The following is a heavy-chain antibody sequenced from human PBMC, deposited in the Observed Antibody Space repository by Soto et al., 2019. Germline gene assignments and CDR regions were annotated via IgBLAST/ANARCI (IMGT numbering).Heavy chain of an antibody. CDR3: AQGMAPLDY. V-gene: IGHV3-23*01. CDR1: GFTFSTYA. Sequence: GGSLRLSCAASGFTFSTYATTWVRQAPGKGLEWVSGMSSSGYSTYYADSVEGRFTISRDNSKSTLYLQMNSLRAEDTALYYCAQGMAPLDYWGQGTLVTVSS. J-gene: IGHJ4*02. CDR2: MSSSGYST. D-gene: IGHD5-12*01.